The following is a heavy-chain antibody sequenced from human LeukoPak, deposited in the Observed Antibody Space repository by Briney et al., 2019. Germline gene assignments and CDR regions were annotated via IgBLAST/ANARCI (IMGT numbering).Heavy chain of an antibody. CDR3: AREMGV. J-gene: IGHJ4*02. CDR1: GFTFSSYS. D-gene: IGHD3-10*01. CDR2: ISSGLAYI. V-gene: IGHV3-21*01. Sequence: GGSLRLSCAASGFTFSSYSMNWVRQAAGKGLEWVSSISSGLAYINYADSVKGRFTISRDNAKNSLYLQMNSLRAEDTAVYYCAREMGVWGQGALVTVSS.